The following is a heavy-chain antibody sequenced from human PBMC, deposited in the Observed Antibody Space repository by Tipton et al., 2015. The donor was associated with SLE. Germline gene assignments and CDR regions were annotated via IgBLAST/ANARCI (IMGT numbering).Heavy chain of an antibody. CDR1: GFTFSTYW. V-gene: IGHV3-20*04. Sequence: SLRLSCAASGFTFSTYWMLWVRQAPGKGLEWVSGINWNGGSIAYADSVKGRFTISRDNAKNSLYLQMNSLRAEDTALYYCARAPTMYYYYGMDVWGPGTTVTVSS. CDR2: INWNGGSI. J-gene: IGHJ6*02. D-gene: IGHD1/OR15-1a*01. CDR3: ARAPTMYYYYGMDV.